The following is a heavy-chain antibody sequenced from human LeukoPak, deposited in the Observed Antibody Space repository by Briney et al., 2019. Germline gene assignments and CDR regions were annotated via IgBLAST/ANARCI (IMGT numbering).Heavy chain of an antibody. Sequence: ASVKVSCKASGYTFTSYGISWVRQAPGQGLEWMGWISAYNGNTNYAQKVQGRVTMTTDTSTSTAYMELRSLRSDDTAVYYCARGSMVRGVPPDDYWGQGTLVTVSS. J-gene: IGHJ4*02. CDR1: GYTFTSYG. D-gene: IGHD3-10*01. CDR3: ARGSMVRGVPPDDY. CDR2: ISAYNGNT. V-gene: IGHV1-18*04.